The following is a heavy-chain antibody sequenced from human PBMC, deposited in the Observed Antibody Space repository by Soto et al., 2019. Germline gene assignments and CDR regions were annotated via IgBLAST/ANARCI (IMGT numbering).Heavy chain of an antibody. D-gene: IGHD4-17*01. Sequence: AASVKVSCKASGYTFTSYDINWVRQATGQGLEWMGWMNPNSGNTGYAQKFQGRVTMTRNTSISTAYMELSSLRSEDTAVYYCARAWYGDYDLSLSYYYYYMDVWGKGTTVTVSS. V-gene: IGHV1-8*01. J-gene: IGHJ6*03. CDR3: ARAWYGDYDLSLSYYYYYMDV. CDR1: GYTFTSYD. CDR2: MNPNSGNT.